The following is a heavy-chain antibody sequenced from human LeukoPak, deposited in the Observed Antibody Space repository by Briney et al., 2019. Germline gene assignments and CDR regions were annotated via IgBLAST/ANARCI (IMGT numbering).Heavy chain of an antibody. J-gene: IGHJ6*02. Sequence: ASVKVSCKASGYTFTGYYMHWVRQAPGQGLEWMGWINPNSGGTNYAQKFQGWVTMTRDTSISTAYMELSRLRSDDTAVYYCARDQIMSSSWSLRYYYYGMDVWGQGTTVTVSS. V-gene: IGHV1-2*04. CDR2: INPNSGGT. CDR3: ARDQIMSSSWSLRYYYYGMDV. CDR1: GYTFTGYY. D-gene: IGHD6-13*01.